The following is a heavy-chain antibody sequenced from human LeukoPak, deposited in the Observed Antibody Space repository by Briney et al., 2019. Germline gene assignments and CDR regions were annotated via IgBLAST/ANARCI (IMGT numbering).Heavy chain of an antibody. D-gene: IGHD3-22*01. Sequence: GGSLRLSCAASGFTVSSNYMSWVRQAPGKGLEWVSSISSSSSYIYYADSVKGRFTISRDNAKNSLYLQMNSLRAEDTAVYYCASAYYYDSSGYYPFGYWGQGTLVTVSS. CDR1: GFTVSSNY. V-gene: IGHV3-21*01. CDR3: ASAYYYDSSGYYPFGY. J-gene: IGHJ4*02. CDR2: ISSSSSYI.